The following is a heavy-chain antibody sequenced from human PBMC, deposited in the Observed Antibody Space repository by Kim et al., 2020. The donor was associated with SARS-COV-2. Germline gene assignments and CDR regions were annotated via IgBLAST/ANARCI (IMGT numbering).Heavy chain of an antibody. CDR3: AREVGIAYCGGDCFFDY. D-gene: IGHD2-21*02. J-gene: IGHJ4*02. Sequence: VKGRFTISRDNAKNSLYLQMNSLRAEDTAVYYCAREVGIAYCGGDCFFDYWGQGTLVTVSS. V-gene: IGHV3-11*06.